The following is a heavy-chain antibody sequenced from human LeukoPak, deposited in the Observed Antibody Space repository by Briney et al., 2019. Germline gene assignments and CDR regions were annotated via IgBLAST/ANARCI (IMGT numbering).Heavy chain of an antibody. CDR2: LIGSNGAT. Sequence: PGGSLRLSCAASGFTSTNYAMNWVRQAPGKGLEWVSILIGSNGATDYADSGKGRFTISRDNSKNTLYLQMNSLRAEDTAIYYCAKGAYDYIEMGYFDSWGRGTLVTVPS. CDR3: AKGAYDYIEMGYFDS. D-gene: IGHD5-12*01. CDR1: GFTSTNYA. V-gene: IGHV3-23*01. J-gene: IGHJ4*02.